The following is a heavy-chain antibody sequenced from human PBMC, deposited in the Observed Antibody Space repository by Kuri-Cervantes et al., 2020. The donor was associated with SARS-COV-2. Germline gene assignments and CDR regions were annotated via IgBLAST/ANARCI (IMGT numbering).Heavy chain of an antibody. Sequence: SETLSLTCTVSGYSISSGYYWGWIRQPPGKGLEWIGSIYHSVSTYYNPSLKSRVTISVDTSKNQFPLKLSSVTAADTAVYYCARDLREDSFDIPGQGTMVTVSS. CDR3: ARDLREDSFDI. J-gene: IGHJ3*02. CDR2: IYHSVST. V-gene: IGHV4-38-2*02. CDR1: GYSISSGYY.